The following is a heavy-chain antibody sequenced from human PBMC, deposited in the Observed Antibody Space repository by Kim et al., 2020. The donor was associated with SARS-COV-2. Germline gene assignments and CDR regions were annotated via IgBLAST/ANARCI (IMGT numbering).Heavy chain of an antibody. CDR3: ARHQQIDYGDSTSPSYFDL. CDR2: IYYSGST. Sequence: SETLSLTCTVSGGSISSSSYYWGWIRQPPGKGLEWIGSIYYSGSTYYNPSLKSRVTISVDTSKNQFSLKLSSVTAADTAMYYCARHQQIDYGDSTSPSYFDLWGRGTLVTVSS. CDR1: GGSISSSSYY. D-gene: IGHD4-17*01. J-gene: IGHJ2*01. V-gene: IGHV4-39*01.